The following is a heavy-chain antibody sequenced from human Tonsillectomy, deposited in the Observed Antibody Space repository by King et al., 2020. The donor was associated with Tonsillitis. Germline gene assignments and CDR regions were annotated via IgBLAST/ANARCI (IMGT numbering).Heavy chain of an antibody. J-gene: IGHJ4*02. CDR2: INPNSGGN. V-gene: IGHV1-2*02. Sequence: QLVQSGAEVKKPGASVKVACKASGYTFTDYYMHWVRQAPGQGLEWMGWINPNSGGNNYAQKFQGRLTMTTYTALRTASMELSSLKSDDTAVYSCARENSSWYGEFDYWGQGTLVTVSP. D-gene: IGHD6-13*01. CDR1: GYTFTDYY. CDR3: ARENSSWYGEFDY.